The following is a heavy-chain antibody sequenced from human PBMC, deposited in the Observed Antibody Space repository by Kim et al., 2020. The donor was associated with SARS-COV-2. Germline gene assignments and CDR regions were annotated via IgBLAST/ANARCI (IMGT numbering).Heavy chain of an antibody. D-gene: IGHD3-22*01. J-gene: IGHJ3*02. CDR3: ASHRDSRDSSGPKDAFDI. Sequence: SETLSLTCAVSGGSISSGGYSWSWIRQPPGKGLEWIGYIYHSGSTYYNPSLKSRVTISVDRSKNQFSLKLSSVTAADTAVYYCASHRDSRDSSGPKDAFDIWGQGTMVTVSS. CDR2: IYHSGST. V-gene: IGHV4-30-2*01. CDR1: GGSISSGGYS.